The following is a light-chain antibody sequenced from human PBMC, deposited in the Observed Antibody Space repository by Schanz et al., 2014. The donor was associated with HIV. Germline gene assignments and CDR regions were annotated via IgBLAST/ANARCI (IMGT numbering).Light chain of an antibody. CDR2: DNN. V-gene: IGLV1-40*01. J-gene: IGLJ2*01. Sequence: QSVLTQPPSFSGAPGQRVTISCTGSSSNIGAGYDVHWYQQLPGTAPKLLIYDNNNRPSGVPDRISASKSGTSASLAISGLHSEDEGDYYCAAWDDSLHALLFGGGTKLTVL. CDR3: AAWDDSLHALL. CDR1: SSNIGAGYD.